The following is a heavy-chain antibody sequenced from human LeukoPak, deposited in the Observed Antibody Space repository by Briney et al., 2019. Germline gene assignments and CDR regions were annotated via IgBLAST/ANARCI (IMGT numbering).Heavy chain of an antibody. D-gene: IGHD1-26*01. CDR2: ISSSSSYI. V-gene: IGHV3-21*01. CDR1: GFTFSSYS. Sequence: GGSLRLSCAASGFTFSSYSMNWVRQAPGKGLGWVSSISSSSSYIYYADSVKGRFTISRDNAKNSLYLQMNSLRAEDTAVYYCARAKLVGAPTAYWGQGTLVTVSS. J-gene: IGHJ4*02. CDR3: ARAKLVGAPTAY.